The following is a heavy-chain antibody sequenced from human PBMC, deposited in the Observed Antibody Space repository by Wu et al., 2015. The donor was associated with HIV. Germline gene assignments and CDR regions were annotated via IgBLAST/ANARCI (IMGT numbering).Heavy chain of an antibody. J-gene: IGHJ3*02. CDR3: ARLGYCSGDSCYPVGALDI. CDR1: GYNFINYG. D-gene: IGHD2-15*01. V-gene: IGHV1-18*01. Sequence: QVQLVQSGGEVQKPGASAKVSCKASGYNFINYGISWVRQAPGQGLEWMGWISAYNSNTNYAQELQGRVTMTTDTSTSTAYMELRSLRSDDTAVYYCARLGYCSGDSCYPVGALDIWGRGTMVIVSS. CDR2: ISAYNSNT.